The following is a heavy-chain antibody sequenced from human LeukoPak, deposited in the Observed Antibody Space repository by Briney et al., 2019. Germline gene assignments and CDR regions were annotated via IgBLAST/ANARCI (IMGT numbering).Heavy chain of an antibody. Sequence: SETLSLTCAVYGGSFSSYYWSWIRQPAGKGLEWIGRIYTSGSTNYNPSLKSRVTMSVDTSKNQFSLKLSSVTAADTAVYYCARDVYYYDSSGYYLFDYWGQGALVTVSS. J-gene: IGHJ4*02. CDR1: GGSFSSYY. CDR3: ARDVYYYDSSGYYLFDY. D-gene: IGHD3-22*01. V-gene: IGHV4-4*07. CDR2: IYTSGST.